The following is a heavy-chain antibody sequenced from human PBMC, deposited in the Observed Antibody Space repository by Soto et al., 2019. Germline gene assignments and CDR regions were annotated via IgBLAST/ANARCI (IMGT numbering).Heavy chain of an antibody. CDR3: AREKDRVRLGGNYYCGMDV. J-gene: IGHJ6*02. CDR1: GGTFSSYA. D-gene: IGHD5-12*01. CDR2: IIPIFGTA. Sequence: QVQLVQSGAEVMQPGSSVRVSCKASGGTFSSYAISWVRQAPGQGLEWMGGIIPIFGTADYAQKFQGRVTITADESTTTAYMELSSLRSEDTAVSFWAREKDRVRLGGNYYCGMDVWGQGTTVSVSS. V-gene: IGHV1-69*12.